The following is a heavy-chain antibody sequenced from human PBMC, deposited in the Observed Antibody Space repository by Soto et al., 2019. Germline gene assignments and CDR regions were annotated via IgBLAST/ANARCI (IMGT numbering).Heavy chain of an antibody. CDR1: GFIFSNFW. CDR2: IRQDGNEI. J-gene: IGHJ4*02. D-gene: IGHD2-15*01. Sequence: PGGSLRLSCAASGFIFSNFWMTWVRQAPGKGLEWVANIRQDGNEIYYVDSVKGRFTISRDNAKNLVDLQMNSLRVEDTAIYYSTRPLGYCSGGSCFPFDLWGQGTLVTVS. CDR3: TRPLGYCSGGSCFPFDL. V-gene: IGHV3-7*04.